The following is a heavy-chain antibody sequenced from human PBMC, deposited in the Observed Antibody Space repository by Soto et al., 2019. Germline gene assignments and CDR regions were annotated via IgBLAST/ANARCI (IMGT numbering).Heavy chain of an antibody. J-gene: IGHJ4*02. CDR1: GGSISSYY. V-gene: IGHV4-59*01. CDR3: ASLMRGYSYGPIDY. CDR2: IYYSGST. D-gene: IGHD5-18*01. Sequence: SETLSLTCTVSGGSISSYYWSWIRQPPGKGLEWIGYIYYSGSTNYNPSLKSRVTISVDTSKNQFSLKLSSVTAADTAVYYCASLMRGYSYGPIDYWGQGALVTVSS.